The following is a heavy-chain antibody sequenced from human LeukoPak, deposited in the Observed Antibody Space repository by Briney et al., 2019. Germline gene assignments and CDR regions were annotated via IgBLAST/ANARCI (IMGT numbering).Heavy chain of an antibody. CDR2: ISAYNGST. D-gene: IGHD6-13*01. CDR3: ASSKWSAGGDYYHYMDV. J-gene: IGHJ6*03. CDR1: GYTFTSYG. V-gene: IGHV1-18*01. Sequence: EASVKVSCKAAGYTFTSYGISWVRQAPGQGLEWMGWISAYNGSTKYAQKLQGRVTMTIDTSTSTAYMELRSLRSDDTAVYYCASSKWSAGGDYYHYMDVWGKGTTVTVSS.